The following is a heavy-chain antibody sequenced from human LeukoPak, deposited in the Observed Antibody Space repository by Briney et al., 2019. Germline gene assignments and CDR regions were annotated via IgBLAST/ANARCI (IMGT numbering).Heavy chain of an antibody. V-gene: IGHV1-2*02. J-gene: IGHJ4*02. CDR1: EYTFTGYY. Sequence: ASVKVSCKASEYTFTGYYMHWVRQAPGQGLEWMGWINPNSGGANYAQKFQGRVTMTRDMSTSTVYMELSSLRSEDTAVYYCAVGGRYSYGYSNYFDFWGQGTLVTVSS. CDR3: AVGGRYSYGYSNYFDF. CDR2: INPNSGGA. D-gene: IGHD5-18*01.